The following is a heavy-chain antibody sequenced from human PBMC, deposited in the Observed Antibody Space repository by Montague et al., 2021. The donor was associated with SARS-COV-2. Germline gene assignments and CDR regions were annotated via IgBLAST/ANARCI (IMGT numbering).Heavy chain of an antibody. CDR3: ARGGHQLRFGLDV. CDR1: GGSFSGYY. V-gene: IGHV4-34*01. CDR2: IHHTGST. D-gene: IGHD3-16*01. J-gene: IGHJ6*02. Sequence: SETLSLTCAVYGGSFSGYYWSWIRQPPGKGLEWIGQIHHTGSTIYKPSLKSRVTISEDTSKNQFSLKMTSVTAADTAVYYCARGGHQLRFGLDVWGQGTKVTVSS.